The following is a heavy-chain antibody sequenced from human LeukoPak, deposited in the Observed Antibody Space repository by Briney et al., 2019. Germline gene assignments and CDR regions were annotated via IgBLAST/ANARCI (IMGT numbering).Heavy chain of an antibody. D-gene: IGHD1-26*01. CDR2: IYYSGIT. CDR3: ARGWELRLFDY. V-gene: IGHV4-59*01. J-gene: IGHJ4*02. Sequence: SETLSLTCTVSGGSISSFYWSWIRQPPGKGLEWIGYIYYSGITNYNPSLKSRVTISVDTSKNQFSLKLSSATAADTAVYYCARGWELRLFDYWGQGTLITVSS. CDR1: GGSISSFY.